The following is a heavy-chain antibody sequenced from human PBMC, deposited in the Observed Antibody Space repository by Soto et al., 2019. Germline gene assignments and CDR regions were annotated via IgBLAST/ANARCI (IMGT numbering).Heavy chain of an antibody. Sequence: SETLSLTCTVSGDSVTSDSYFWSWIRQPPGKGLEWIGNSYYSGYYSGSTNHNPSLKSRVTISVDTSKNQFSLSLRSVTAADTAIYYCARDFNSIFDDFADMRWNFDPWGQGTLVTVSS. D-gene: IGHD3-3*02. CDR3: ARDFNSIFDDFADMRWNFDP. CDR2: SYYSGYYSGST. J-gene: IGHJ5*02. CDR1: GDSVTSDSYF. V-gene: IGHV4-61*01.